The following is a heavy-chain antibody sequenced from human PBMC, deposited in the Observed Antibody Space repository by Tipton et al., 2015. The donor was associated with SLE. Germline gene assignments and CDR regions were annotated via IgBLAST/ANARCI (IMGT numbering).Heavy chain of an antibody. V-gene: IGHV4-34*01. CDR3: VRERKYVVRFRELVAPDL. D-gene: IGHD1-26*01. CDR1: GGSFSDYY. J-gene: IGHJ3*01. Sequence: TLSLTCAVYGGSFSDYYWSWIRQTPGDGLGWIGEINHTGGTNYTPSLESRVTMSVDTSKNQFSLKLSSVTAADTAMYYCVRERKYVVRFRELVAPDLWGQGTAITVSS. CDR2: INHTGGT.